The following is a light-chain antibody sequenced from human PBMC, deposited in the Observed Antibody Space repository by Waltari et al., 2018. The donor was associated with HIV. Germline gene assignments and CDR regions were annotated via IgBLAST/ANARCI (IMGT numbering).Light chain of an antibody. Sequence: EIVLTQSPGTLYLSPGERATLSCRASQSVTSTYFAWYQQKPGKAPRLLIYGASSRATGIPDRFSGTWSGTDFTLTISRLEPEDFALYYCQQYGSLQWTFGQGTKVEIK. V-gene: IGKV3-20*01. CDR1: QSVTSTY. J-gene: IGKJ1*01. CDR2: GAS. CDR3: QQYGSLQWT.